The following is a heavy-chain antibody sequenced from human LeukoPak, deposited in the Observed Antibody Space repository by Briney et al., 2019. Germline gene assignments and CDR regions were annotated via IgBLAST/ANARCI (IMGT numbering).Heavy chain of an antibody. CDR3: ARGRFNYDSSGYSSFYH. D-gene: IGHD3-22*01. V-gene: IGHV3-7*01. Sequence: GGSLRLSCAASGITFSSYWMSWVRQAPGKGLEWVANIREDGSEKYYVDSVKGRFTISRDNAKNSLYLQMNSLRAEDTAVYYCARGRFNYDSSGYSSFYHWGQGTLVTVSS. CDR2: IREDGSEK. J-gene: IGHJ4*02. CDR1: GITFSSYW.